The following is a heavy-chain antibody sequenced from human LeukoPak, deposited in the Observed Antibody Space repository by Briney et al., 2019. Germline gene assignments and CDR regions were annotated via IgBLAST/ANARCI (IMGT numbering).Heavy chain of an antibody. V-gene: IGHV4-39*01. CDR3: ARLSSYPTGYSSGWYLQTVGGMDV. D-gene: IGHD6-19*01. CDR1: GGSISSSSYY. Sequence: PSETLSLTCTVSGGSISSSSYYWGWIRQPPGQGLEWIGSIYYSGSTYYNPSLKSRVTISVDTSKNQFSLKLSSVTAADTAVYYCARLSSYPTGYSSGWYLQTVGGMDVWGQGTTVTVSS. J-gene: IGHJ6*02. CDR2: IYYSGST.